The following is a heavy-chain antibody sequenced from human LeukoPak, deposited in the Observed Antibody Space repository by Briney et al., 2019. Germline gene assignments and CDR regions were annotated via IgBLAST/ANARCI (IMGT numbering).Heavy chain of an antibody. CDR1: GFTFDDYA. J-gene: IGHJ4*02. V-gene: IGHV3-9*01. D-gene: IGHD3-3*01. CDR3: AKDISDFWSGTAFDY. CDR2: ISWNSGSI. Sequence: GGSLRLSCAASGFTFDDYAMHWVRQAPGKGLEWVSGISWNSGSIGYADSVKGRFTISRDNAKNSLYLQMNSLRAEDTALYYCAKDISDFWSGTAFDYWGQGTLVTVSS.